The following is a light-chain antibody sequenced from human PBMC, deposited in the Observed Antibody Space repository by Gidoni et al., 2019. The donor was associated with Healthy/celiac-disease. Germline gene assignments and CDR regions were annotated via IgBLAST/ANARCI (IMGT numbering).Light chain of an antibody. V-gene: IGKV1-5*03. CDR1: QSISSW. CDR2: KAS. Sequence: DIQMTQSPSTLSASVGDRVTITCRASQSISSWLAWYQQKPGKAPKLLFYKASSLESGVPSRFSGSGSGAEFTLTISSLQPDDFATYYCQQYNSIRSTFGQGTKLEIK. CDR3: QQYNSIRST. J-gene: IGKJ2*01.